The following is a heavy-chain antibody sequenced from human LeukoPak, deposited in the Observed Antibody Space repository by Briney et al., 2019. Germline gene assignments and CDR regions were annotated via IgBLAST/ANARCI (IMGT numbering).Heavy chain of an antibody. CDR2: IGTDGYS. CDR1: GFTFSTYE. V-gene: IGHV3-21*06. D-gene: IGHD4-23*01. Sequence: PGASLRLSCAASGFTFSTYEMNWVRQAPGKGLEWVSSIGTDGYSYSAVSVKGRFTISRDNAKSTLYLPMDSLTVEDTALYYCARGTIGGNPASAYWGQGTLVTVSS. CDR3: ARGTIGGNPASAY. J-gene: IGHJ4*02.